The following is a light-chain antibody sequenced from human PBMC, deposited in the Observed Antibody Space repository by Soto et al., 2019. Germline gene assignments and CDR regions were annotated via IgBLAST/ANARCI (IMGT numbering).Light chain of an antibody. V-gene: IGKV3-15*01. CDR1: QGVSSN. Sequence: EIVMTQSPATLSVSPGERATLSCRASQGVSSNLAWYQQKPGQAPRLLIYCASTRATGIPARFSGSGSGTEFTLTISSLQSEDFAVYYCQQHNNWPLTFGQGTKVEIK. CDR2: CAS. J-gene: IGKJ1*01. CDR3: QQHNNWPLT.